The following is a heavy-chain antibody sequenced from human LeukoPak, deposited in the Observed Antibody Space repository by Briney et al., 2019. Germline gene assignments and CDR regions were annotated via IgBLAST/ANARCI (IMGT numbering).Heavy chain of an antibody. CDR3: ARELLSGYDHYDAFDI. D-gene: IGHD5-12*01. Sequence: PGGSLRLSCAASGFTFSSYAMSWVRQAPGKGLEWVSAISGSGGSTYYAGSVKGRFTISRDNAKNTLYLQMDSLRAEDTAVYYCARELLSGYDHYDAFDIWGQGTLVTVSS. CDR1: GFTFSSYA. CDR2: ISGSGGST. J-gene: IGHJ3*02. V-gene: IGHV3-23*01.